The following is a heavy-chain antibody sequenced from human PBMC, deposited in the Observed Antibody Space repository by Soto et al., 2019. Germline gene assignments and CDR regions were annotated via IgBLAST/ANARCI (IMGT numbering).Heavy chain of an antibody. D-gene: IGHD5-18*01. Sequence: QVQLQESGPGLVKPSQTLSITCTFSGGSISSGGYYWSWLRQHPGNGLEWFGYIDYSGSTYYTPSLKRRVTISVDTAKNQVSLKLSSVTAADTAVYYCARGHHVDTATVGAFDIWGQGTMVTVSS. CDR2: IDYSGST. CDR3: ARGHHVDTATVGAFDI. CDR1: GGSISSGGYY. J-gene: IGHJ3*02. V-gene: IGHV4-31*03.